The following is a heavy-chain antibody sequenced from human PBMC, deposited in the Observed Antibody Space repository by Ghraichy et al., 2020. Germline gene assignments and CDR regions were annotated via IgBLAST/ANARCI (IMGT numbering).Heavy chain of an antibody. D-gene: IGHD5-24*01. CDR3: RSYGVETTLQRIDY. Sequence: SQTLSLTCGVSGGSIAGSFAYWAWVPQSPGKGLQWIVSVHHSGTTSYNPSLKSRVTISVDTSKNQFSLKVDSVTAADTAMFYCRSYGVETTLQRIDYWGRGALVTVSS. CDR2: VHHSGTT. CDR1: GGSIAGSFAY. J-gene: IGHJ4*02. V-gene: IGHV4-39*01.